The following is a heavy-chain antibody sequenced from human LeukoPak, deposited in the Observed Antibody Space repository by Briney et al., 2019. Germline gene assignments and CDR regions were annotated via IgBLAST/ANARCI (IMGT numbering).Heavy chain of an antibody. J-gene: IGHJ3*02. CDR3: AKDRADIVVVVAATYDAFDT. CDR1: GFTFSSYG. Sequence: GGSLRLSCAASGFTFSSYGMHWVRQAPGKGLEWVAFIRYDGSNKYYADSVKGRFTISRDNSKNTLYLQMNSLRAEDTAVYYCAKDRADIVVVVAATYDAFDTWGQGTMVTVSS. CDR2: IRYDGSNK. V-gene: IGHV3-30*02. D-gene: IGHD2-15*01.